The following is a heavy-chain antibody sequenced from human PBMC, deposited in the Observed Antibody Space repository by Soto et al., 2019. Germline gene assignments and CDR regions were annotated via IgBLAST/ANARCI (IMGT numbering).Heavy chain of an antibody. V-gene: IGHV4-31*03. CDR1: GGSISSGGYY. CDR2: IYYSGST. Sequence: SETLSLTCTVSGGSISSGGYYWSWIRQHPGKGLEWIGYIYYSGSTYYNPSPKSRVTISVDTSKNQFSLKLSSVTAADTAVYYCARGGRLRELRSFDYWGQGTLVTVSS. J-gene: IGHJ4*02. CDR3: ARGGRLRELRSFDY. D-gene: IGHD1-26*01.